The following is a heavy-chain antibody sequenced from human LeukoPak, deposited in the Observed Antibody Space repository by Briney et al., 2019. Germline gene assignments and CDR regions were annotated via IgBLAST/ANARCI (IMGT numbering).Heavy chain of an antibody. Sequence: GASVKVSCKASGGTFSSYTISWVRQAPGQGLEWMGRIIPILGIANYAQKFQGRVTITADKSTSTAYMELSSLRSEDTAVHYCARASTREGDYYYGMDVWGQGTTVTVSS. CDR2: IIPILGIA. V-gene: IGHV1-69*02. CDR1: GGTFSSYT. CDR3: ARASTREGDYYYGMDV. J-gene: IGHJ6*02. D-gene: IGHD5/OR15-5a*01.